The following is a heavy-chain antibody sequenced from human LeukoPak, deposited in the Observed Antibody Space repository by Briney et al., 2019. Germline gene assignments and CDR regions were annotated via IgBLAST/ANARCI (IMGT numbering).Heavy chain of an antibody. J-gene: IGHJ6*03. CDR3: ARGLRRDNYYYYYMDV. D-gene: IGHD3-9*01. V-gene: IGHV3-30*02. Sequence: GGSLRLSCAASGFTFSSYGMHWVRQAPGKGLEWVAFIRYDGSNKYYADSVKGRFTISRDNSKNTLYLQMNSLRAEDTAVYYCARGLRRDNYYYYYMDVWGKGTTVTVSS. CDR2: IRYDGSNK. CDR1: GFTFSSYG.